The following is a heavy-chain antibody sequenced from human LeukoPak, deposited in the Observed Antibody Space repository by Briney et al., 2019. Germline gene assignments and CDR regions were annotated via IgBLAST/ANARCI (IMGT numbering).Heavy chain of an antibody. D-gene: IGHD5-12*01. CDR3: ARVATTANYYFDY. V-gene: IGHV1-2*02. CDR1: GYTFTGYY. Sequence: ASVEISCKASGYTFTGYYMHWVRQAPGQGLEWMGWINPNSGGTNYAQKFQGRVTMTSDTSISTAYMELSRLRSDDTAVYYCARVATTANYYFDYWGQGTLVTVSS. J-gene: IGHJ4*02. CDR2: INPNSGGT.